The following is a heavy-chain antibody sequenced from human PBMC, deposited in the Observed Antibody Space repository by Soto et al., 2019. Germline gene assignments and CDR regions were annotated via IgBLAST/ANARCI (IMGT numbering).Heavy chain of an antibody. CDR3: ARGKGGGWYKEFDY. V-gene: IGHV3-11*06. J-gene: IGHJ4*02. CDR2: ISSSSTYT. D-gene: IGHD6-19*01. CDR1: GFIFSDYY. Sequence: GGSLRLSCAASGFIFSDYYMSWIRQAPGKGLEWVSYISSSSTYTNYADSVKGRFTISRDNAKNSLYLQMNSLRAEDTAVYYCARGKGGGWYKEFDYWGQGTLVTAPQ.